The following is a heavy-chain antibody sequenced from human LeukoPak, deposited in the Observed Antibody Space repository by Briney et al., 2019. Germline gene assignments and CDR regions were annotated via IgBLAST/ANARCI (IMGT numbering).Heavy chain of an antibody. J-gene: IGHJ6*03. CDR1: GGSFSGYY. D-gene: IGHD5-12*01. CDR2: INHSGST. Sequence: RASETLSLTCAVYGGSFSGYYWSWIRQPPGKGLEWVGEINHSGSTNYNPSLKSRVTISVDTSTNQFSLKMSSVTPADTAVYYCARGRRGYSGYVVYYYYMDVWGKGTTVTVSS. CDR3: ARGRRGYSGYVVYYYYMDV. V-gene: IGHV4-34*01.